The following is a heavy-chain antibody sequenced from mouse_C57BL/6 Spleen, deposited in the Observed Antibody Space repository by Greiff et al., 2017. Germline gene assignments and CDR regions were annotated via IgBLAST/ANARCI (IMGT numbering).Heavy chain of an antibody. D-gene: IGHD1-1*01. CDR2: IAPENGDT. Sequence: DVQLQQSGAELVRPGASVKLSCTASGFNIKDDYMHLVKQRPEQGLECIGWIAPENGDTESASQFQGKATITADTSSNTDYLQLSSLTSEDTAVYYCTTGIYYGSSYPWFAYWGQGTLVTVSA. CDR1: GFNIKDDY. J-gene: IGHJ3*01. CDR3: TTGIYYGSSYPWFAY. V-gene: IGHV14-4*01.